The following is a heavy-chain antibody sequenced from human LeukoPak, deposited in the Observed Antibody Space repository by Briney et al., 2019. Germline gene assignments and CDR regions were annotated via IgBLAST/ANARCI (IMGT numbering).Heavy chain of an antibody. D-gene: IGHD2-2*01. J-gene: IGHJ4*02. V-gene: IGHV1-2*02. CDR3: ARFCSSSSCPFDY. CDR1: GYIFTASY. Sequence: ASVKVSCKASGYIFTASYIHWVRQAPGQGLECMGWINPHSGGTNYAQKFQGGVTMTRDTSISTAYMELSRLRSDDTAVHYCARFCSSSSCPFDYWGQGTLVTVSS. CDR2: INPHSGGT.